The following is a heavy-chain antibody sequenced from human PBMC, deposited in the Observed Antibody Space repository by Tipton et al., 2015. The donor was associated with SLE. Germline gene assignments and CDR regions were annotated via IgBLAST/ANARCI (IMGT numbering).Heavy chain of an antibody. D-gene: IGHD5-12*01. V-gene: IGHV4-30-4*01. CDR2: IYYSGST. Sequence: TLSLTCTVSGGSISSGDYYWSWIRQPPGKGLEWIGYIYYSGSTYYNPSLKSRVSISVDTSKNQFSLKLSSVTAADTAVYYCARWGGIYSHDYWGQGTLVTVSS. CDR1: GGSISSGDYY. J-gene: IGHJ4*02. CDR3: ARWGGIYSHDY.